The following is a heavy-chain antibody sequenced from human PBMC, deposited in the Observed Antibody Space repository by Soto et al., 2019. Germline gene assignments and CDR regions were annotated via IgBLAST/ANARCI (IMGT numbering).Heavy chain of an antibody. CDR1: GGTIRSPDW. D-gene: IGHD6-19*01. J-gene: IGHJ5*02. CDR3: ARGRGRYSSGWSWFDP. Sequence: SETLSLTCGVSGGTIRSPDWWTWVRQPPGKGLEWIGEIFQSGSTNYTPSLESRVTISVDKSKNQFSLTLTSVTAADTAVYFCARGRGRYSSGWSWFDPWGQGILVTVS. V-gene: IGHV4-4*02. CDR2: IFQSGST.